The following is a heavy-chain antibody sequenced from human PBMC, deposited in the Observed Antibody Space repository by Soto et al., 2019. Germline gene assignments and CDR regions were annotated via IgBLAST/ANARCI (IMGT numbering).Heavy chain of an antibody. V-gene: IGHV4-39*07. CDR3: ARGFQGDWLDP. J-gene: IGHJ5*02. CDR1: GGSISSSSYY. CDR2: IYYSGST. D-gene: IGHD3-10*01. Sequence: PSETLSLTCTVSGGSISSSSYYWGWIRQPPGKGLEWIGSIYYSGSTYYNPSLKSRVTISLDTSKHQFSLKLTSMTAADTAIYYCARGFQGDWLDPWGQGILVTVSS.